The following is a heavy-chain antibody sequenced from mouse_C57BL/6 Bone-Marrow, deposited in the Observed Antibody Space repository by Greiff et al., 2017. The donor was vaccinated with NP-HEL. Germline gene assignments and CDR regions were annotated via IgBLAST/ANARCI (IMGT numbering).Heavy chain of an antibody. J-gene: IGHJ2*01. Sequence: EVKLMESGPELVKPGASVKMSCKASGYTFTDYNMHWVKQSHGKSLEWIGYINPNNGGTSYNQKFKGKATLTVNKSSSTAYMELRSLTSEDSAVYYCARFGYYEDYWGQGTTLTVSS. CDR1: GYTFTDYN. CDR2: INPNNGGT. D-gene: IGHD2-3*01. V-gene: IGHV1-22*01. CDR3: ARFGYYEDY.